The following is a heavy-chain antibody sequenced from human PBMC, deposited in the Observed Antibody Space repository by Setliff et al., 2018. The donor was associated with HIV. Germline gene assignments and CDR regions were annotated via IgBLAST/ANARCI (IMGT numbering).Heavy chain of an antibody. D-gene: IGHD3-10*01. V-gene: IGHV4-4*07. J-gene: IGHJ2*01. Sequence: SETLSLTCTVSAVSIGGYYWSWIRQPAGKGLEWIGRMHTSGSTSYSPSLKSRVTMSVDTSQNQFSLKLRSVNAADTAVYYCARDWVTRSNYYGSGSPWYFDFWGRGILVTVSS. CDR1: AVSIGGYY. CDR3: ARDWVTRSNYYGSGSPWYFDF. CDR2: MHTSGST.